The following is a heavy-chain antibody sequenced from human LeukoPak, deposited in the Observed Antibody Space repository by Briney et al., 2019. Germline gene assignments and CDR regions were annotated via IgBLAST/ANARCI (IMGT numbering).Heavy chain of an antibody. CDR2: MNYSGTT. Sequence: SETLSLTCTVSGGAIISDNFYWGWVRQPPGKGLEWVGSMNYSGTTYYNPSLRSRFSISVYMPRTQFFLRLSSVTAADTAVYYCGRLFDSWGQGILVTVSS. J-gene: IGHJ4*02. CDR1: GGAIISDNFY. CDR3: GRLFDS. V-gene: IGHV4-39*01.